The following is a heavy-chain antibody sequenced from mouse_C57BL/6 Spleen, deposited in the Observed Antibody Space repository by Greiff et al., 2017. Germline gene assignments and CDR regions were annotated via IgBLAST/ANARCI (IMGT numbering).Heavy chain of an antibody. CDR1: GYTFTSYW. V-gene: IGHV1-59*01. Sequence: VQLQQPGAELVRPGTSVKLSCKASGYTFTSYWMHWVKQRPGQGLEWIGVIDPSDSYTNYNQKFKGKATLTVDTSSSTAYMQLSSLTSEDSAVYYCARRSNYSYPYAMDYWGQGTSVTVSS. CDR3: ARRSNYSYPYAMDY. J-gene: IGHJ4*01. D-gene: IGHD2-5*01. CDR2: IDPSDSYT.